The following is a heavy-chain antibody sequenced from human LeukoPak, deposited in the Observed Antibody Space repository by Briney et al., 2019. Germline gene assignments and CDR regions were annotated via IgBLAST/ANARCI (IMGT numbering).Heavy chain of an antibody. CDR2: IYPGDSDT. Sequence: GESLKISCKGSGYSFTSYWIGWVRQMPGKGLEWMGIIYPGDSDTRYSPSFQGQVTISADKSISTAYLQWSSLKASDTAMYYCTLTGGSGSYYPLFESWGQGTLVTVSS. V-gene: IGHV5-51*01. CDR3: TLTGGSGSYYPLFES. D-gene: IGHD3-10*01. CDR1: GYSFTSYW. J-gene: IGHJ4*02.